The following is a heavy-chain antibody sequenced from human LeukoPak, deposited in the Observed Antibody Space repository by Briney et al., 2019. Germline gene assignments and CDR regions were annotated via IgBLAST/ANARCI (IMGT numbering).Heavy chain of an antibody. CDR2: IMLSGIKI. Sequence: GGSLRLSCAASGFTFIDYYMSWIRQAPGKGLEWVSYIMLSGIKIDYAASVKGRFTISRDNAKNSLFLQMNSLRAEDTAVYYCARDITIFGVIINFDYWGRGTLVTVSS. CDR1: GFTFIDYY. V-gene: IGHV3-11*04. CDR3: ARDITIFGVIINFDY. J-gene: IGHJ4*02. D-gene: IGHD3-3*01.